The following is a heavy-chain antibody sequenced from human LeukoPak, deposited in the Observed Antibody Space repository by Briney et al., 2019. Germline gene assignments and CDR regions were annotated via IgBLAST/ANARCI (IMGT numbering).Heavy chain of an antibody. CDR1: GFTFSSYG. D-gene: IGHD5-24*01. Sequence: PGGSLRLSCAASGFTFSSYGMHWVRQAPGKGLEWVAVIWYDGSNKYYADSVKGRFTISRDNSKNTLYLQMNSLRAEGTAVYYCARSYGWDGYNLDWGQGTLVTVSS. CDR3: ARSYGWDGYNLD. V-gene: IGHV3-33*01. CDR2: IWYDGSNK. J-gene: IGHJ4*02.